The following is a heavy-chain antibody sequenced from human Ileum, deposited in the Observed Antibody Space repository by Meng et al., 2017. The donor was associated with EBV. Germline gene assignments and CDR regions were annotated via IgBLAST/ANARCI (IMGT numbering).Heavy chain of an antibody. J-gene: IGHJ4*02. CDR3: ARADKVRFDY. Sequence: PRESAPAARRPSGTLSLTVPLPGGSMSSTNWWSWVRQPPGKGLEWIGEIYHSGSTNYNPSLKSRVSISVDKSKNQFSLKLSSVTAADTAVYYCARADKVRFDYWGQGTLVTVSS. CDR1: GGSMSSTNW. CDR2: IYHSGST. V-gene: IGHV4-4*02.